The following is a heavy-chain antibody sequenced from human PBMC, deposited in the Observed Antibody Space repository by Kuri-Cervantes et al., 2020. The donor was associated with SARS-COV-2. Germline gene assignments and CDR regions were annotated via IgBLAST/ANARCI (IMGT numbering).Heavy chain of an antibody. D-gene: IGHD1-1*01. V-gene: IGHV3-23*01. CDR3: VRDGDHWNFDY. CDR1: GLTFSSYA. Sequence: GGSLRLSCAASGLTFSSYAMSWVRQAPGKGLEWVSAISGSGGSTYYADSVKGRFTPSRDNAKNMLFLQMNSLRAEDTAVYYCVRDGDHWNFDYWGQGTLVTVSS. CDR2: ISGSGGST. J-gene: IGHJ4*02.